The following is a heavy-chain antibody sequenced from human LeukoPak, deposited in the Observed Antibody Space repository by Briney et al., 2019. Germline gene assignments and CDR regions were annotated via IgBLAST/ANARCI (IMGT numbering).Heavy chain of an antibody. CDR2: IKQDGSQR. D-gene: IGHD6-6*01. V-gene: IGHV3-7*01. CDR3: ARRGGSSSRRRPIDY. CDR1: GFTFSDYW. J-gene: IGHJ4*02. Sequence: PGGSLRLSCTASGFTFSDYWMTWVRQAPGKGPEWVANIKQDGSQRYYVDSVRGRFTISRDNAKNSLFLQMNGLRAEDTAVYYCARRGGSSSRRRPIDYWGQGTLVNVSS.